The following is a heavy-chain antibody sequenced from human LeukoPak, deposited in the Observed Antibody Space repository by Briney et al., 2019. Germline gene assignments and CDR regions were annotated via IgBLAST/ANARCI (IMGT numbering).Heavy chain of an antibody. V-gene: IGHV4-61*02. CDR1: GGSISSSSYY. D-gene: IGHD6-13*01. CDR3: AGEYSSSWYEEYYFDY. CDR2: IYTSGST. Sequence: PSETLSLTCKVSGGSISSSSYYWSWIRQPAGKGLEWIGRIYTSGSTNYNPSLKSRVTISVDTSKNQFSLKLSSVTAADTAVYYCAGEYSSSWYEEYYFDYWGQGTLVTVSS. J-gene: IGHJ4*02.